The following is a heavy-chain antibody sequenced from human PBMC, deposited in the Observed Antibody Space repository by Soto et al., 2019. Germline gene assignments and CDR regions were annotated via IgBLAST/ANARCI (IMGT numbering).Heavy chain of an antibody. Sequence: EVQLVESGGGLVKPGGSLRLSCAASGFTFSRYSMNWVRQAPGKGLEWVSSISSSSSYIYYADSVKGRFTISRDNAKNSLYLQMNSLRAEDTAVYYCARDEGYGDSSFDYWGQGTLVTVSS. CDR1: GFTFSRYS. J-gene: IGHJ4*02. D-gene: IGHD4-17*01. V-gene: IGHV3-21*01. CDR3: ARDEGYGDSSFDY. CDR2: ISSSSSYI.